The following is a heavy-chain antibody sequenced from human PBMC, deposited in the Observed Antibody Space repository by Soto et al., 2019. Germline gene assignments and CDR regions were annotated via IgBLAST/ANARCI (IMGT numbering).Heavy chain of an antibody. V-gene: IGHV1-3*01. CDR3: ARGIAVAGCYYGMDV. CDR2: INAGNGNT. D-gene: IGHD6-19*01. CDR1: GYTFTSYA. Sequence: ASVKVSCKASGYTFTSYAMHWVRQAPGQRLEWMGWINAGNGNTKYSQKFQGRVTITRDTFASTAYMELSSLRSEDTALYYCARGIAVAGCYYGMDVWGQGTTVTVSS. J-gene: IGHJ6*02.